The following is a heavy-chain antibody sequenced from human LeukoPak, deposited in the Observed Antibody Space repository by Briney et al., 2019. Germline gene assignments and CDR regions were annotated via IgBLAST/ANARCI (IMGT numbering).Heavy chain of an antibody. D-gene: IGHD3-16*01. V-gene: IGHV3-30-3*01. J-gene: IGHJ4*02. CDR1: GFTFSNYA. Sequence: GGSLRLSCAASGFTFSNYAMDWVRQAPGKGLEWVAAISYAGTNEYYPDSVKGRFTISRDNSKNTLYLQMNSLRVEDTAVYYCARPVVLGAYLRGAYYFDSWGQGTLVTVSS. CDR2: ISYAGTNE. CDR3: ARPVVLGAYLRGAYYFDS.